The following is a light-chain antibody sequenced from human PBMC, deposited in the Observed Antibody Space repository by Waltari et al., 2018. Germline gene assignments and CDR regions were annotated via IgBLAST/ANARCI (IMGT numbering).Light chain of an antibody. CDR3: QQYSNWPPGS. V-gene: IGKV3-15*01. CDR2: SAS. CDR1: QSVSSN. J-gene: IGKJ3*01. Sequence: IVMTQSPATLSVSPGERGTLSCRASQSVSSNLAWYQQKPGQAPRLLIYSASIRATGIPARFSGSGSGTEFSLTISSLQSEDFAVYYCQQYSNWPPGSFGPGTKVDIK.